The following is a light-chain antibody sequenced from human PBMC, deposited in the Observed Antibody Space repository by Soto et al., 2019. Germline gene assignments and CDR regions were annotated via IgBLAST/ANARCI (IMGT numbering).Light chain of an antibody. CDR2: VGTGGIVG. CDR3: GADHGSGSNFVYV. J-gene: IGLJ1*01. CDR1: SGYSNYK. V-gene: IGLV9-49*01. Sequence: QPVLTHPPSASASLGASGTLTCTLSSGYSNYKVDWYQQRPGKGPRFVMRVGTGGIVGSKGDGIPDRFSVLGSGLNRYLTIKNIQEEDESDYHCGADHGSGSNFVYVFGTGTKVTVL.